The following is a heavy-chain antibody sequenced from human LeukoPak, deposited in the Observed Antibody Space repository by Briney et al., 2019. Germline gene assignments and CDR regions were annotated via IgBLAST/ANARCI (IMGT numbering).Heavy chain of an antibody. Sequence: GASVKVSCKASDYTFTKYGLSWVRQTPGQGLEWMVWISTYNGNTIYAQNLQGRVTMTTDTSTSTAYMKLRSLRSADTAGYYCARTPRYDLWSGYCNWFDPWGQGTLVTVSS. V-gene: IGHV1-18*01. CDR2: ISTYNGNT. J-gene: IGHJ5*02. CDR3: ARTPRYDLWSGYCNWFDP. CDR1: DYTFTKYG. D-gene: IGHD3-3*01.